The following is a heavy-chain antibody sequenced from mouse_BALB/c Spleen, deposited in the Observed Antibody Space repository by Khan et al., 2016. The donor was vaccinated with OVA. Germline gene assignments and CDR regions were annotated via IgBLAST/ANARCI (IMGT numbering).Heavy chain of an antibody. CDR3: ERGGAAYYRNDGGAMEY. CDR1: GYTFTTAG. V-gene: IGHV9-4*02. D-gene: IGHD2-14*01. J-gene: IGHJ4*01. CDR2: INTHSGVP. Sequence: QIQLVQSGPELKKPGETVRISCKASGYTFTTAGIQWVQKMPGKGLKWIGWINTHSGVPKYAEDFTGRFAFSLEISVNTAYLQITNLNNEDTVTYFCERGGAAYYRNDGGAMEYWGQGTSVTVSS.